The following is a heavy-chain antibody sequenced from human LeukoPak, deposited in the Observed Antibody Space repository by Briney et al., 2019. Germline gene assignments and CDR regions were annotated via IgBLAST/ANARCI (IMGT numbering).Heavy chain of an antibody. V-gene: IGHV4-59*08. CDR3: ATLSYSGSYFDY. CDR1: GGSISSYY. CDR2: IYYSGST. Sequence: SETLSLTRTVSGGSISSYYWSWIRQPPGKGLEWIGYIYYSGSTNYNPSLKSRVTISVDTSKNQFSLKLSSVTAADTAVYYCATLSYSGSYFDYWGQGTLVTVSS. D-gene: IGHD1-26*01. J-gene: IGHJ4*02.